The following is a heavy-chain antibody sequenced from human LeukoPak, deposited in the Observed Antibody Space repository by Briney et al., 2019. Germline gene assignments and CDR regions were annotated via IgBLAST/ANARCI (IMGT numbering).Heavy chain of an antibody. V-gene: IGHV5-51*01. CDR2: IYPGDSDT. CDR3: ARRGITSKEYYDILTGHIDNWFDP. Sequence: GESLKISCKGSGYSFTTYWIGWVRQMPGKGLEWMGIIYPGDSDTRYSPSFQGQVTISADKSISTAYLQWSSLKASDTAMYYCARRGITSKEYYDILTGHIDNWFDPWGQGTLVTVSS. D-gene: IGHD3-9*01. CDR1: GYSFTTYW. J-gene: IGHJ5*02.